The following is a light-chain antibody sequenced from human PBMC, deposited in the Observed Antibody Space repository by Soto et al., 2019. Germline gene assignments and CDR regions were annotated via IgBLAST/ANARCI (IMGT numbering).Light chain of an antibody. CDR3: QQYSNLIT. CDR2: DAS. V-gene: IGKV1-33*01. Sequence: DIQMTQSPSSLSASVGDRVTITCQASQDVSNYLNWYQQKLGKAPKLLIYDASNLETGVPSRFSGSGSETYFSFTISSLQPEDFATYYCQQYSNLITFGQGTRLEIK. J-gene: IGKJ5*01. CDR1: QDVSNY.